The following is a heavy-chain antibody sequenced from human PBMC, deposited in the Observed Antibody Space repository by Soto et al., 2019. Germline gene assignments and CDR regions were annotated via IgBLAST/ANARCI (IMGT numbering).Heavy chain of an antibody. V-gene: IGHV1-46*01. J-gene: IGHJ4*02. CDR1: GYTFTSYY. CDR3: ARGPPCGGDCYLFDY. CDR2: INPSGGRT. D-gene: IGHD2-21*02. Sequence: ASVKVSCKASGYTFTSYYMHWVRQAPGQGLEWMAMINPSGGRTKYAQIFQGRVTLTRDTSTGTVDMELSGLTSEDTAIYYCARGPPCGGDCYLFDYWGQGTQVTVSS.